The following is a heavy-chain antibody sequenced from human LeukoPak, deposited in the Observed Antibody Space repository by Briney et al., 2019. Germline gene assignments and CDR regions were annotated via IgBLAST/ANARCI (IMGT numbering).Heavy chain of an antibody. V-gene: IGHV4-59*01. CDR2: IYYSGST. J-gene: IGHJ6*02. D-gene: IGHD4-11*01. CDR1: GGSFSGYY. CDR3: ARVDYRNYYYYGMDV. Sequence: SETLSLTCAVYGGSFSGYYWSWIRQPPGKGLEWIGYIYYSGSTNYNPSLKSRVTISVDTSKNQFSLKLSSVTAADTAVYYCARVDYRNYYYYGMDVWGQGTTVTVSS.